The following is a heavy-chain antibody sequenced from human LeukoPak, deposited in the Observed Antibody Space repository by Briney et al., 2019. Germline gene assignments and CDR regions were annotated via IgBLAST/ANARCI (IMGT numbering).Heavy chain of an antibody. CDR2: ISGSGGST. CDR3: AKGESYYSDSSGTDY. J-gene: IGHJ4*02. Sequence: PGGSLRLSCAASGFTFGIYAMSWVSQAPGKGREGVSAISGSGGSTYYADSVKGRFTISRDNSKNTLYLQMNSLRAEDTAVYYCAKGESYYSDSSGTDYGGQGTLATVS. V-gene: IGHV3-23*01. CDR1: GFTFGIYA. D-gene: IGHD3-22*01.